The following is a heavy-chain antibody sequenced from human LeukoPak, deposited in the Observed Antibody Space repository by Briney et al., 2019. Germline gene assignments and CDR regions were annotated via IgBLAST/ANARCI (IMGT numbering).Heavy chain of an antibody. CDR1: GGTFSSYA. Sequence: SVKVSCKASGGTFSSYAISWVRQAPGQGLEWMGGIIPIFGTANYAQKFQGRVTITADESTSTAYMELSSLRSEDTAVYYCARATTRDSRFDYWGQGTLSPSPQ. J-gene: IGHJ4*02. D-gene: IGHD1-26*01. CDR3: ARATTRDSRFDY. CDR2: IIPIFGTA. V-gene: IGHV1-69*13.